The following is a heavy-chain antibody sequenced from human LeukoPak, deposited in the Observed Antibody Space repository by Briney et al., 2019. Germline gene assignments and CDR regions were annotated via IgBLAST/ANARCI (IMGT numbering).Heavy chain of an antibody. V-gene: IGHV4-31*03. CDR2: IYGSGST. CDR3: ARWGFTRYCSGGSCYGGDY. CDR1: GGSISSGGYY. J-gene: IGHJ4*02. Sequence: SENPSLTCTVSGGSISSGGYYWSWIRQHPGKGLEWIGFIYGSGSTYYKSSLKSRVTISVDTSKNQFSLKLTSVTAADTAVYYCARWGFTRYCSGGSCYGGDYWGQGTLVTVSS. D-gene: IGHD2-15*01.